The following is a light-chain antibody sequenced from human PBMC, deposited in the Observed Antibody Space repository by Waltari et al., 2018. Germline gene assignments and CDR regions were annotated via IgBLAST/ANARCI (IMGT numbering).Light chain of an antibody. CDR3: CSYAGLGTYV. CDR2: EVI. Sequence: QSALTQPASVSGTPGQSITISCTGTSRDVGNYDLVPWYHQHPGKAPKLLVCEVIKRPSGVSSRFSGSKSGNTASLTISGLQAEDEADYYCCSYAGLGTYVFGSGTKVTVL. J-gene: IGLJ1*01. CDR1: SRDVGNYDL. V-gene: IGLV2-23*02.